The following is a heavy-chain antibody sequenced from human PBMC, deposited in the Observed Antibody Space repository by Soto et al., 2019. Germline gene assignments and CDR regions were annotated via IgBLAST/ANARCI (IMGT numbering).Heavy chain of an antibody. J-gene: IGHJ4*02. Sequence: QVQLVQSGAEVKKPGSSVKVSCKASGSTFSSYAISWVRQAPGPGLEWMGGIIPIFGTANYVQKFQGRVTITADKHTSTAYMDLSSLRFEDTAVYYCARGRGRIESQDWGQGTLVSVSS. CDR1: GSTFSSYA. V-gene: IGHV1-69*06. CDR3: ARGRGRIESQD. D-gene: IGHD2-21*01. CDR2: IIPIFGTA.